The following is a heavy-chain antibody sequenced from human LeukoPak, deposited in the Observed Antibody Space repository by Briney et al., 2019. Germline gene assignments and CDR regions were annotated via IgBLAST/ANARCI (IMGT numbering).Heavy chain of an antibody. CDR2: IYYSEST. D-gene: IGHD5-12*01. V-gene: IGHV4-34*01. CDR1: GGSFSGYY. Sequence: SETLSLTCAVYGGSFSGYYWSWIRQPPGKGLEWIGSIYYSESTYYNPSLKSRVTISVDTSKNQFSLKLSSVTAADTAVYYCARSGYDYYYYYYMDVWGKGTTVTISS. CDR3: ARSGYDYYYYYYMDV. J-gene: IGHJ6*03.